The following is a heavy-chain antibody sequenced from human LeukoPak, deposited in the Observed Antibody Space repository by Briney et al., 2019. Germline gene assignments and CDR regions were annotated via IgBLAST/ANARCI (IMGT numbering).Heavy chain of an antibody. D-gene: IGHD3-9*01. CDR1: GGSLSSSSYY. V-gene: IGHV4-39*01. Sequence: SETLSLTCTVSGGSLSSSSYYWGWIRQPPGKGLEWIGSIYYSGSTYYNPSLKSRVTISVDTSKNQFSLKLSSATAADTAVYYCARLELTFDYWGQGTLVTVSS. CDR3: ARLELTFDY. J-gene: IGHJ4*02. CDR2: IYYSGST.